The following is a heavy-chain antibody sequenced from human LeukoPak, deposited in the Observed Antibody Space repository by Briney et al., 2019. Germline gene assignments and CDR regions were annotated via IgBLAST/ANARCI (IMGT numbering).Heavy chain of an antibody. CDR3: ASLRRDGYNFNY. D-gene: IGHD5-24*01. CDR1: GGSISSSSYY. V-gene: IGHV4-39*01. CDR2: IYYRGST. Sequence: MASETLSLTCAVSGGSISSSSYYWGWIRQPPGKGLEWIGSIYYRGSTYYNPSLKSRVTISVDTSENQFSLILTSVTAADTAVYYCASLRRDGYNFNYWGQGTLVTVSS. J-gene: IGHJ4*02.